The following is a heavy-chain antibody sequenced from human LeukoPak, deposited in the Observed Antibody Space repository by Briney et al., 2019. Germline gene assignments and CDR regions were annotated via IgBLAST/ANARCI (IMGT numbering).Heavy chain of an antibody. D-gene: IGHD1-26*01. J-gene: IGHJ3*02. Sequence: ASVKVSCKASGYTFTDYYMHWVRQAPGQGLEWMGWINPDGGGTRYSQKFQGRVTMTRDTSINTVYMELSRLRSDDTAVYYCARPHDGGSYSNDAFDIWGQGTMATVSS. CDR3: ARPHDGGSYSNDAFDI. V-gene: IGHV1-2*02. CDR1: GYTFTDYY. CDR2: INPDGGGT.